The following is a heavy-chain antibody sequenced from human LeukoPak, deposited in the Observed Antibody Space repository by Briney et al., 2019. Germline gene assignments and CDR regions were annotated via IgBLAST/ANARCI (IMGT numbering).Heavy chain of an antibody. J-gene: IGHJ1*01. CDR3: AQQVGYCSSGNCYFTY. Sequence: GGSLRLSCAASGFSFKSYAMSWVRQAPGKGLEWVSAINNDGDSTYSADSVKGRFTVSRDNSKNTLYLQMNSLRAEDAAVYYCAQQVGYCSSGNCYFTYWGQGTLVTVST. CDR1: GFSFKSYA. D-gene: IGHD2-15*01. CDR2: INNDGDST. V-gene: IGHV3-23*01.